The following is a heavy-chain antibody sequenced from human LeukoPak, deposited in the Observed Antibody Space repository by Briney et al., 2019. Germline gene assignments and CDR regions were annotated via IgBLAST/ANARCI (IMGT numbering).Heavy chain of an antibody. D-gene: IGHD3-16*02. CDR3: ARARVIPASFDD. Sequence: SETLSLTCTVSGGSITFGSYYWTWIRQPAGKGLEWIGRIYTSGRTFYNPSLKSRVTISMDTSMNQFSLRLNSVTAADAAVYYCARARVIPASFDDWGQGALVTVSS. J-gene: IGHJ4*02. CDR1: GGSITFGSYY. CDR2: IYTSGRT. V-gene: IGHV4-61*02.